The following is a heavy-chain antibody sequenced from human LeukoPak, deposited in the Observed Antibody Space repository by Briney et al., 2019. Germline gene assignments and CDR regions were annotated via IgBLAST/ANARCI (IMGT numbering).Heavy chain of an antibody. J-gene: IGHJ4*02. D-gene: IGHD3-3*01. CDR2: ISGSGGST. CDR1: GFTFSSYA. Sequence: GGSLRLSCAASGFTFSSYAMSWVRQGPGKGLEWVSGISGSGGSTCNADSVKGRFTISRDNSKNTLCLQMNSMRAEDTAVYYCAKDRRAYDFWSGYYFDYWGQGTLVTVSS. V-gene: IGHV3-23*01. CDR3: AKDRRAYDFWSGYYFDY.